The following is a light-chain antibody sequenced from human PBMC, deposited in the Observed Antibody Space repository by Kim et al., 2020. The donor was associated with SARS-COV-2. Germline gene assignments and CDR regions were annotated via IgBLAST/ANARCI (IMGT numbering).Light chain of an antibody. CDR2: GAS. CDR3: QQYGSSRT. CDR1: QSVSSSY. V-gene: IGKV3-20*01. J-gene: IGKJ1*01. Sequence: LSPGERAPLACRASQSVSSSYVAWYQQKPGQAPRLLIYGASSRATGIPDRFSGSGSGTDFTRTISRLEHEDFAVYYCQQYGSSRTFGQGTKVDIK.